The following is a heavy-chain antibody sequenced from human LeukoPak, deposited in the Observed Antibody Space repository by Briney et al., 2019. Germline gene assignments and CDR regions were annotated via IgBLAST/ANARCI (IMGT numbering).Heavy chain of an antibody. D-gene: IGHD6-13*01. CDR1: GYTFTSYG. CDR2: ISAYNGNT. V-gene: IGHV1-18*01. Sequence: ASVKVSCKASGYTFTSYGIRWVRQAPGQGLEWMGWISAYNGNTNYAQKLQGRVTMTADTSTSTAYMELRSLRSDDTAVYYCARWGEMAAAATTDYWGQGTLVTVSS. CDR3: ARWGEMAAAATTDY. J-gene: IGHJ4*02.